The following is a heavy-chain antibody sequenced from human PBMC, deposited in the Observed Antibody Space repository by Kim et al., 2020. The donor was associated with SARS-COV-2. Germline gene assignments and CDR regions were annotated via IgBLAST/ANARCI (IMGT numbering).Heavy chain of an antibody. CDR2: ISAYNGNT. J-gene: IGHJ5*02. V-gene: IGHV1-18*01. CDR1: GYTFTSYG. D-gene: IGHD6-19*01. CDR3: ARNPRPGIAVAGTRWFDP. Sequence: ASVKVSCKASGYTFTSYGISWVRQAPGQGLEWMGWISAYNGNTNYAQKLQGRVTITTDTSTSTAYMELRSLRSDDTAVYYCARNPRPGIAVAGTRWFDPWGQGTLVTVSS.